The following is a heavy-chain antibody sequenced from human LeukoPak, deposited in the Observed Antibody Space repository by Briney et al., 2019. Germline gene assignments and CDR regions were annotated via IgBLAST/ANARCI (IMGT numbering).Heavy chain of an antibody. CDR2: ISSSGSTI. V-gene: IGHV3-48*03. CDR3: ARDFYLYYGMDV. D-gene: IGHD3-16*02. Sequence: GSLRLSCAASGFTFSSYEMNWVRQAPGKGLEWVSYISSSGSTIYYADSVKGRFTIFRDNAKNSLYLQMNSLRAEDTAVYYCARDFYLYYGMDVWGQGTTVTVSS. J-gene: IGHJ6*02. CDR1: GFTFSSYE.